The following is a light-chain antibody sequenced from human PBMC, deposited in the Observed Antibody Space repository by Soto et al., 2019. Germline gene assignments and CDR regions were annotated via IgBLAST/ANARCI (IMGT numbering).Light chain of an antibody. CDR2: QAS. CDR3: QQYNSYPLT. J-gene: IGKJ4*01. V-gene: IGKV1-5*03. Sequence: DIQMTQTPSTLSASVGDRVTITCRASQSISSWLAWYQQKPGKAPKFLIFQASSLESGVPSRFSGSGSGTEFTLTISSLQPDDFATYYCQQYNSYPLTFGGGTKVDIK. CDR1: QSISSW.